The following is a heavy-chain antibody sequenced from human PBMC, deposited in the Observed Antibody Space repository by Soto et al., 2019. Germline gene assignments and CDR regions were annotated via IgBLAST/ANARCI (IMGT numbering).Heavy chain of an antibody. Sequence: QVQLVQSGAEVKKPGASVKVSCKASGYTFTSYAMHWVRQAPGQRLEWMGWINAGNGNTKNTQKFQGRVTIIRDTTESSAYMEQSRLRSEDTAVYYCARYIAVAGPYYYYCYLDLWGKGTTVTVSS. V-gene: IGHV1-3*01. CDR3: ARYIAVAGPYYYYCYLDL. D-gene: IGHD6-19*01. J-gene: IGHJ6*03. CDR1: GYTFTSYA. CDR2: INAGNGNT.